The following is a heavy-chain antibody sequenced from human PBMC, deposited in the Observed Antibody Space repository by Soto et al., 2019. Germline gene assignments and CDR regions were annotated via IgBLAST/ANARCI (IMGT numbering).Heavy chain of an antibody. D-gene: IGHD6-6*01. CDR3: AKGRLAARRCYYYGMDV. Sequence: EVQLLESGGGLVQPGGSLRLSCAASGFTFSSYAMSWVRQAPGKGLEWVSAISGSGGSTYYADSVKGRFTISRDNSKNTLYLQMNSLRAEDTAVYYCAKGRLAARRCYYYGMDVWGQGTTVTVSS. CDR2: ISGSGGST. V-gene: IGHV3-23*01. CDR1: GFTFSSYA. J-gene: IGHJ6*02.